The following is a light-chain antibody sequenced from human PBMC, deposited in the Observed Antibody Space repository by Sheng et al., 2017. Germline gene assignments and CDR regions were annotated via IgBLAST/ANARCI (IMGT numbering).Light chain of an antibody. CDR1: QSVSTY. CDR3: QEYDTFTRT. V-gene: IGKV3D-15*01. J-gene: IGKJ1*01. CDR2: DAS. Sequence: ETVMTQSPATLSVSPGERATLSCRASQSVSTYLAWYQQKPGQAPRLLIYDASNRATGIPARFSGSGSGTDFTLTISSLQPDDFATYYCQEYDTFTRTFGQGTSVE.